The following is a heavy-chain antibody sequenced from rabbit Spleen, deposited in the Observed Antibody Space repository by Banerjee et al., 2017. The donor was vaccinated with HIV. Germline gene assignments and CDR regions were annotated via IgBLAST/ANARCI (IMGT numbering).Heavy chain of an antibody. CDR1: GFSFSSSYY. V-gene: IGHV1S40*01. Sequence: QSLEEFGGGLVKRGASLTLTCTASGFSFSSSYYMCWVRQAPGKGLEWIGCIYTGDGNTYYASWAKGRFTISKTSSTTVTLQMTSLTAADTATYFCARDLDDVIGWNFGWWGQGTLVTVS. D-gene: IGHD4-1*01. J-gene: IGHJ3*01. CDR3: ARDLDDVIGWNFGW. CDR2: IYTGDGNT.